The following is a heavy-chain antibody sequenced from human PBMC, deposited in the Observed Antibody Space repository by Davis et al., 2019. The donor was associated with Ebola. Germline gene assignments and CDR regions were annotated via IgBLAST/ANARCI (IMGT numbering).Heavy chain of an antibody. Sequence: GESLKISCAASGFTFDNYAMNWVRQAPGKGLEWVSAITGSGGSAYFADSVKGRFTLSRDNSKNTIYLQMNSLRAEDTAVYYCARASFIAAAGTDDAFDIWGQGTMVTVSS. CDR2: ITGSGGSA. J-gene: IGHJ3*02. CDR3: ARASFIAAAGTDDAFDI. D-gene: IGHD6-13*01. V-gene: IGHV3-23*01. CDR1: GFTFDNYA.